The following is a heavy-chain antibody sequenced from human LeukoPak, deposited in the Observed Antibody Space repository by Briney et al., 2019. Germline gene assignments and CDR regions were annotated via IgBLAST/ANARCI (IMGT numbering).Heavy chain of an antibody. Sequence: SETLSLTCTVSGGSMSRYYWSWIRQPPGKGLEWIGYIYYSGSTNYNPSLKSRVTISVDASENQFSLKLSTVIDADTAVYYCARAVTAYWYFDLWGRGALVTVSS. CDR2: IYYSGST. CDR1: GGSMSRYY. J-gene: IGHJ2*01. CDR3: ARAVTAYWYFDL. V-gene: IGHV4-59*01. D-gene: IGHD2-21*02.